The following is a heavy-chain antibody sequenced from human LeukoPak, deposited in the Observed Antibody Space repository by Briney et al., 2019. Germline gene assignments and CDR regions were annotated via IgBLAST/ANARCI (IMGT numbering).Heavy chain of an antibody. D-gene: IGHD2-2*01. J-gene: IGHJ5*02. V-gene: IGHV3-48*01. CDR1: GFTFSSYS. Sequence: GGSLRLSCAASGFTFSSYSMNWVRQAPGKGLEWISYIMSSSSSIYYADSVKGRFTISRDNAKNTLYLQMNSLRAEDTAVYYCAKLLSGYCSRTSCLNWFDPWGQGTLVTVSS. CDR2: IMSSSSSI. CDR3: AKLLSGYCSRTSCLNWFDP.